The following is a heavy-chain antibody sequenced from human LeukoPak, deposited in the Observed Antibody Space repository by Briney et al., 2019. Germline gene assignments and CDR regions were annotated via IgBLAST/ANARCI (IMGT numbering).Heavy chain of an antibody. D-gene: IGHD3-10*01. CDR1: GGTFSSYA. V-gene: IGHV1-2*04. Sequence: ASVKVSCKASGGTFSSYAISWVRQAPGQGLEWMGWINPNSGGTNYAQKFQGWVTMTRDTSISTAYMELSRLRSDDTAVYYCARDGQPLSSPFAINYYGMDVWGQGTTVTVSS. J-gene: IGHJ6*02. CDR2: INPNSGGT. CDR3: ARDGQPLSSPFAINYYGMDV.